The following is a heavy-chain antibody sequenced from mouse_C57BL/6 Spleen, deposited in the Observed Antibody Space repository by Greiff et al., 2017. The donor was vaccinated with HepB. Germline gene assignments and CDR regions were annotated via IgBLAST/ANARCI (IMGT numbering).Heavy chain of an antibody. Sequence: QVQLQQSGAELMKPGASVKLSCKATGYTFTGYWIEWVKQRPGHGLEWIGEILPGSGSTNYNDKFKGKATFTADTSSNTAYMQLSSLTTEDSAIYYCARGIYYDDDEGYYFDYWGQGTTLTVSS. V-gene: IGHV1-9*01. CDR3: ARGIYYDDDEGYYFDY. J-gene: IGHJ2*01. D-gene: IGHD2-4*01. CDR1: GYTFTGYW. CDR2: ILPGSGST.